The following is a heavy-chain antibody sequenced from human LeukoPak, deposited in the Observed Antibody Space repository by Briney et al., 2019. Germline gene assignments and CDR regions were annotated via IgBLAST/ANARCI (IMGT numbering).Heavy chain of an antibody. D-gene: IGHD5-24*01. Sequence: NPSETLSLTCTVSGGSISSYYWSWIRQPPGKGLEWIGYIYYSGSTNYNPSLKSRVTISVDTSKNQFSLKLSSVTAADTAVYYCARDGDGSGVAKYWGQGTLVTVSS. CDR2: IYYSGST. CDR1: GGSISSYY. J-gene: IGHJ4*02. CDR3: ARDGDGSGVAKY. V-gene: IGHV4-59*01.